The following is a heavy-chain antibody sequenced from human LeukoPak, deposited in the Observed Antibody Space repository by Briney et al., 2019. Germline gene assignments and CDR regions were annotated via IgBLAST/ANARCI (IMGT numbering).Heavy chain of an antibody. V-gene: IGHV4-4*07. CDR2: IYTSGST. J-gene: IGHJ4*02. Sequence: SETLSLTCTVSGGSISSYYWSWIRQPAGKGLEWIGRIYTSGSTNYNPSLKSRVTISVDKSKNQFSLKLSSVTAADTAVYYCARVSSSSLEIDYWGQGTLVTVSS. D-gene: IGHD6-13*01. CDR1: GGSISSYY. CDR3: ARVSSSSLEIDY.